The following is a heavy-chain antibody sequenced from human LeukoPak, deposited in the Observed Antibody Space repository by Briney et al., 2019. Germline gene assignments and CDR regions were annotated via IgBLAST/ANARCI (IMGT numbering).Heavy chain of an antibody. CDR2: FDPEDGET. V-gene: IGHV1-24*01. D-gene: IGHD2-2*02. CDR3: ATLGYCSSTSCYTVGTEYYYYYMDV. Sequence: ASVKVSCKGSGYTLTELSMHWVRQAPGKGLEWMGGFDPEDGETIYAQKFQGRVTMTEDTSTDTAYMELSSLRSEDTAVYYCATLGYCSSTSCYTVGTEYYYYYMDVWGKGTTVTVSS. CDR1: GYTLTELS. J-gene: IGHJ6*03.